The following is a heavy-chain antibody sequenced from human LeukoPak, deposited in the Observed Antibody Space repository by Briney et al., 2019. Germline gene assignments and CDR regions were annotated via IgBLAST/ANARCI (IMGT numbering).Heavy chain of an antibody. CDR3: ARDISASGIFFDS. J-gene: IGHJ4*02. CDR2: INQGGSAR. D-gene: IGHD6-13*01. CDR1: GFTFSTFW. V-gene: IGHV3-7*01. Sequence: GGSLRLSCAASGFTFSTFWMGWVRQVPGKGLEGVANINQGGSARYYVDSVKGRFTISRDNSENALYLQMNSLRAEDTAVYFCARDISASGIFFDSWGQGTLVTVSS.